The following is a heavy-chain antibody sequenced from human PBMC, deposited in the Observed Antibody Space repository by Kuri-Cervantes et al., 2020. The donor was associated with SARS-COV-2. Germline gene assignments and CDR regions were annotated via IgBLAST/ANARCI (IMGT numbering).Heavy chain of an antibody. CDR3: ARELTYYDVWIGYSPAYYFDY. V-gene: IGHV4-4*07. Sequence: SETLSLTCAVSGGSISSYYWSWIRQPAGKGLEWIARIYTSGSTNYNPSLKSRVTMSVDTSKNQFSLKLISVTVADTAVYYCARELTYYDVWIGYSPAYYFDYWGQGTLVTVSS. J-gene: IGHJ4*02. D-gene: IGHD3-3*01. CDR2: IYTSGST. CDR1: GGSISSYY.